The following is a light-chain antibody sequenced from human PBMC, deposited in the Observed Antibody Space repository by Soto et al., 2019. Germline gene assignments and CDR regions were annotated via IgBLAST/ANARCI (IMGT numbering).Light chain of an antibody. CDR3: QQSFNTPQT. CDR1: QSIRTF. V-gene: IGKV1-39*01. J-gene: IGKJ1*01. CDR2: AAI. Sequence: DIQMTQSPSSLSASVGDRVTVTCRASQSIRTFLNWYQQRPGKAPNLLIYAAINMQSGVPSRFRGNGSGTDFALTISSLQPEDVATYYFQQSFNTPQTFGQGTKGEIK.